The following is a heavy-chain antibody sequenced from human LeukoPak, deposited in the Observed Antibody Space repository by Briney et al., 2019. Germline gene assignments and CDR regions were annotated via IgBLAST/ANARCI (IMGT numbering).Heavy chain of an antibody. V-gene: IGHV1-24*01. Sequence: ASVKVSCKVSGYTLTELSMHWVRQAPGKGLEWMGGFDPEDGETIYAQKFQGRVTMTEDTSTDTAYMELSSLRSEDTAVYYCATDGIKYSSSSFDYWGQGTLVTVSS. CDR2: FDPEDGET. CDR1: GYTLTELS. J-gene: IGHJ4*02. CDR3: ATDGIKYSSSSFDY. D-gene: IGHD6-6*01.